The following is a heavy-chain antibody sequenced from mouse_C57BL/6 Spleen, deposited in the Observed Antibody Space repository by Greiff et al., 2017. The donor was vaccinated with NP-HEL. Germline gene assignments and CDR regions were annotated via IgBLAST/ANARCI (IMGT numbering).Heavy chain of an antibody. J-gene: IGHJ4*01. V-gene: IGHV1-82*01. D-gene: IGHD2-10*02. CDR1: GYAFSSSW. CDR2: IYAGDGDT. CDR3: ARSRYGYYAMDY. Sequence: VKLKQSGPELVKPGASVKISCKASGYAFSSSWMNWVKQRPGKGLEWIGRIYAGDGDTNYNGKFKGKATLTADKSSSTAYMQLSSLTSEDSAVYFCARSRYGYYAMDYWGQGTSVTVSS.